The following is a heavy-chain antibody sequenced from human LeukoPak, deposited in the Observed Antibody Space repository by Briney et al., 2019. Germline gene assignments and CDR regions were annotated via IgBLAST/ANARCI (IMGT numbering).Heavy chain of an antibody. V-gene: IGHV1-69*04. D-gene: IGHD6-13*01. Sequence: GSSVKVSCKASGGTFSSYAISWVRQAPGHGLEWMGRIIPILGIANYAQKFQGRVTITADKSTSTAYMELSSLRSEDTAVYYCARELYSSTILVYYYGMDVWGQGTTVTVSS. J-gene: IGHJ6*02. CDR1: GGTFSSYA. CDR3: ARELYSSTILVYYYGMDV. CDR2: IIPILGIA.